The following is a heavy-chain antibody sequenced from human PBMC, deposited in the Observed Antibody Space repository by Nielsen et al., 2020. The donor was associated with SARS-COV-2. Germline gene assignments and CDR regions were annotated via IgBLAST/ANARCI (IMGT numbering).Heavy chain of an antibody. Sequence: GESLKISCAASGFTFSSYWMHWVRQAPGKGLVWVSRINSDGSSTSYADSVKGRFTISRDNSKNTLYLQMNSLRAEDTAVYYCARGGGDWFDPWGQGTLVTVSS. V-gene: IGHV3-74*01. CDR2: INSDGSST. CDR1: GFTFSSYW. CDR3: ARGGGDWFDP. J-gene: IGHJ5*02. D-gene: IGHD3-16*01.